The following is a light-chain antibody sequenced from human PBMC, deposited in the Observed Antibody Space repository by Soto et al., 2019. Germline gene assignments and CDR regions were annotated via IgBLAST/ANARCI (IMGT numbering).Light chain of an antibody. Sequence: EIVLTQSPGTLSLSPGEIATFSCRASQSVSSSYLAWYQHKPGQAPRLLIYGPSSRAIGVPDRFRGSGSGTEFTLTISRLEPEDFAVYYCHQYGSSPITFGQGTRLDIK. CDR3: HQYGSSPIT. V-gene: IGKV3-20*01. CDR1: QSVSSSY. CDR2: GPS. J-gene: IGKJ5*01.